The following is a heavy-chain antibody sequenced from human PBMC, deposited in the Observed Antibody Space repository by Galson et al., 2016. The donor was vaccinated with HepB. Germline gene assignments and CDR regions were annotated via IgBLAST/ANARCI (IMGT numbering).Heavy chain of an antibody. V-gene: IGHV3-23*01. J-gene: IGHJ3*02. D-gene: IGHD3-10*01. Sequence: SLRLSCAGSGFIFSTYAMNWVRQAPGKGLEWVSSIRGSGGGIDYADSVKGRFTISRDNSKNTLYLQMSSLRAEDTAGYYCAKGRGGILTMVQGVLDPFDIWGQWTLVTISS. CDR1: GFIFSTYA. CDR3: AKGRGGILTMVQGVLDPFDI. CDR2: IRGSGGGI.